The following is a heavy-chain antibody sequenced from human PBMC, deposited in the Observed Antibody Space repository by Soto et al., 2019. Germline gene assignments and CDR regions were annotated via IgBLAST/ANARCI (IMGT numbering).Heavy chain of an antibody. J-gene: IGHJ4*02. CDR2: IKSKTDGGTT. CDR1: GFTFSNAW. CDR3: AKTPLQGAMGPFDY. Sequence: PGGSLRLSCAASGFTFSNAWMNWVRQAPGKGLEWVGRIKSKTDGGTTDYAAPVKGRFTISRDNSKNTLYLQMNSLRAEDTAVYYCAKTPLQGAMGPFDYWGQGTRVTVAS. D-gene: IGHD1-26*01. V-gene: IGHV3-15*07.